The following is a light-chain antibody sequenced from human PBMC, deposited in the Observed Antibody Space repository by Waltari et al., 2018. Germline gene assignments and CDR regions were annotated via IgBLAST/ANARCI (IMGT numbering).Light chain of an antibody. CDR1: QSVKSN. Sequence: EVVMTQSPAMASVSPGERAALFCRASQSVKSNVAWYQQKPGQAPRLLLYGASTRATGVPVRFSGSGSGTEFTHTISSLQSEDFAVYYCQQYDNWPPTFGGGAKVEIK. CDR3: QQYDNWPPT. V-gene: IGKV3-15*01. J-gene: IGKJ4*01. CDR2: GAS.